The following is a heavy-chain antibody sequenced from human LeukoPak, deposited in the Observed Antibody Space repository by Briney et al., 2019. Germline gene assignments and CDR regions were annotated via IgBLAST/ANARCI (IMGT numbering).Heavy chain of an antibody. Sequence: GGSLRLSCAASGLTFINYAMSWVRQAPGMGLEWVSGISGGSDGTCYADSVKGRFTISRDNSKNTLYLQMNSLRAEDTAIYYCAKGSSGYIYGDYWGQGTLVTVSS. CDR1: GLTFINYA. CDR2: ISGGSDGT. J-gene: IGHJ4*02. CDR3: AKGSSGYIYGDY. D-gene: IGHD5-18*01. V-gene: IGHV3-23*01.